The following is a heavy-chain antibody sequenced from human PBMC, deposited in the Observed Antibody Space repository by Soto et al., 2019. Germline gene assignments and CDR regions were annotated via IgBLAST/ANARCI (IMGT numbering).Heavy chain of an antibody. CDR1: GGFLSESY. CDR2: INHVGGT. D-gene: IGHD3-16*01. V-gene: IGHV4-34*01. Sequence: SETLSLTCAVYGGFLSESYWTRIRQPPGKGLEWIGEINHVGGTNYNPSLKSRVTMSVDTSQNQFSLRLISVTAADTAMYFCVRIRYQLPSSVLWLDPWGQGTPVTVSS. CDR3: VRIRYQLPSSVLWLDP. J-gene: IGHJ5*02.